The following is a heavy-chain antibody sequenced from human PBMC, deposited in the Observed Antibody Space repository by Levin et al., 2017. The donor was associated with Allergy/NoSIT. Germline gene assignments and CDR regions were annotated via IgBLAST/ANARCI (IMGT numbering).Heavy chain of an antibody. D-gene: IGHD5-18*01. CDR3: AKELRQLLYYLES. J-gene: IGHJ4*02. Sequence: QTGESLKISCAASGFTFSGSAMHWVRQAPGKGLEWVAYISYDGSLKHSADSVKGRFIISRDNSKNTLDLQMNSLRPEDTAVYYCAKELRQLLYYLESWGQGTLVTVSS. V-gene: IGHV3-30*18. CDR1: GFTFSGSA. CDR2: ISYDGSLK.